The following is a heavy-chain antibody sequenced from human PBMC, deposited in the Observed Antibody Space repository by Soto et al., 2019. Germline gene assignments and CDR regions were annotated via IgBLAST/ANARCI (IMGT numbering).Heavy chain of an antibody. CDR3: TTALSYSGSPWGIFDY. Sequence: SVSNAWMNWVRQAPGKGLEWVGRIKSKTDGGTTDYAAPVKGRFTISRDDSKNTLYLQMNSLKTEDTAVYYCTTALSYSGSPWGIFDYWGQGTLVTVSS. CDR1: SVSNAW. V-gene: IGHV3-15*07. D-gene: IGHD1-26*01. J-gene: IGHJ4*02. CDR2: IKSKTDGGTT.